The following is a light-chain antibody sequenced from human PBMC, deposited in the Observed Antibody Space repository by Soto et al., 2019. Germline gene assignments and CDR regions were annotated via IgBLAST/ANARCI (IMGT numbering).Light chain of an antibody. CDR2: TSN. J-gene: IGLJ1*01. CDR3: AAWDDSLNGKV. CDR1: SSNIGNNA. Sequence: QSVLTQPPSVSEAPRQRVTISCSGSSSNIGNNAVNWYQQLPGKAPKLLIYTSNQRPSGVPDRFSGSKSGTSASLAISGLQSEDEAEYFCAAWDDSLNGKVFGRGTKVTVL. V-gene: IGLV1-36*01.